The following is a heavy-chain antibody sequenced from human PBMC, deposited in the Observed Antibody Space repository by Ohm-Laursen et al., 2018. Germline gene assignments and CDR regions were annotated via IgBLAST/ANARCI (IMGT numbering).Heavy chain of an antibody. CDR1: GFTVSSNY. V-gene: IGHV3-66*01. D-gene: IGHD6-6*01. J-gene: IGHJ6*02. CDR3: ARDSSARPLYYYYGMDV. Sequence: SLRLSCAASGFTVSSNYMSWVRQAPGKGLEWVSVIYSGGSTYYADSVKGRFTISRDNSKNTLYLQMNSLIAEDTAVYYCARDSSARPLYYYYGMDVWGQGTTVTVSS. CDR2: IYSGGST.